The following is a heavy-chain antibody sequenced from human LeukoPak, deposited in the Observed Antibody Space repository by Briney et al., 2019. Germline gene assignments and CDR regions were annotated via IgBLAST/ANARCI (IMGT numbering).Heavy chain of an antibody. CDR3: ARHAWYQLLEDNWFDP. CDR2: IYNSGST. V-gene: IGHV4-59*08. Sequence: SETLSLTCTGSGGSLSRYYWSWMRQPPGKGLEWIGYIYNSGSTNYNPSLKSRVTISVDTSKNQFSLKLSSVTGADTAVYYCARHAWYQLLEDNWFDPWGQGALVTVSS. D-gene: IGHD2-2*01. CDR1: GGSLSRYY. J-gene: IGHJ5*02.